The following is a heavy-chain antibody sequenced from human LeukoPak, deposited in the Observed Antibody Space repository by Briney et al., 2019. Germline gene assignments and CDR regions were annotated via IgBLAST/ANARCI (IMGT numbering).Heavy chain of an antibody. V-gene: IGHV4-39*01. Sequence: SETLSLTCSVSGGSISSNGYYWAWIRQPPGKNLEWIGNIYNSGSPYYNPSLKSRLTISVDTSKNQFSLKLISVTAADTAVYYCASVYCGGTSCSPLIFYFYYYSMAVWGKGTTVTVSS. J-gene: IGHJ6*03. CDR1: GGSISSNGYY. CDR2: IYNSGSP. CDR3: ASVYCGGTSCSPLIFYFYYYSMAV. D-gene: IGHD2-2*01.